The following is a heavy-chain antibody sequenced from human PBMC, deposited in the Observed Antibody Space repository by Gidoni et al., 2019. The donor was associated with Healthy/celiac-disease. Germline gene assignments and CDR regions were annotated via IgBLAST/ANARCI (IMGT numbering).Heavy chain of an antibody. V-gene: IGHV3-21*01. CDR2: ISSSSSYI. CDR1: GFTFSSYS. CDR3: ARGKRGMDV. Sequence: SCSASGFTFSSYSMNWVRQAPGKVLEWVSSISSSSSYIYDADSVKGRVTISRDNAKNSLYLQMNSLRAEDTAVYYCARGKRGMDVWGQGTTVTVSS. J-gene: IGHJ6*02.